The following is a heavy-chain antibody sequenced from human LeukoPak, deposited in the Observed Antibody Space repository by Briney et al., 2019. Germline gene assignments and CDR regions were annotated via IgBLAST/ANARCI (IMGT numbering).Heavy chain of an antibody. Sequence: GGSQRLSCTGSGFSFSINTMNWVRQAPGKGLEWISSIIGISSTMYYADSVKGRFTISGDSAKNSVFLQMSSLRDEDTAVYYCARGYNYAFGNWGQGTLVTVSS. CDR3: ARGYNYAFGN. J-gene: IGHJ4*02. CDR2: IIGISSTM. CDR1: GFSFSINT. V-gene: IGHV3-48*02. D-gene: IGHD5-18*01.